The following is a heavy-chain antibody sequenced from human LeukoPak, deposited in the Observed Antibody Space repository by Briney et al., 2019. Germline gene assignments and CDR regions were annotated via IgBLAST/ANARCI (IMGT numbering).Heavy chain of an antibody. CDR2: IRPDGDRT. J-gene: IGHJ4*02. Sequence: GGSLRLSCAASGFSSSDYYMTWIRQAPGKGLEWVSAIRPDGDRTYYANSVRGRFTISRDNSKDTVYLQINGLRVEDTAVYYCAREQSGTRGWYTVDYWGQGTLVTVSS. D-gene: IGHD6-19*01. CDR3: AREQSGTRGWYTVDY. V-gene: IGHV3-23*01. CDR1: GFSSSDYY.